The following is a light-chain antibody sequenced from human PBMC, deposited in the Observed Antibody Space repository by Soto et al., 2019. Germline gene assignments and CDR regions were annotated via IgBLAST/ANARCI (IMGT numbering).Light chain of an antibody. J-gene: IGLJ3*02. CDR1: SSNIGSSYD. Sequence: QLVLTQPPSVSGAPGQRVTISCTGTSSNIGSSYDVHWYQQFPGTAPKLFIYASTHRPSGVPDRFSGSRSATSASLAISGLQAEDGADYYCQSYDTTLSAWVFGGGTKLTVL. CDR2: AST. V-gene: IGLV1-40*01. CDR3: QSYDTTLSAWV.